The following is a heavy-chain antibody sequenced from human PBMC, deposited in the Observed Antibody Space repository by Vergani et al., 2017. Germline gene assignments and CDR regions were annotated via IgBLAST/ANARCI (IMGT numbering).Heavy chain of an antibody. V-gene: IGHV1-3*01. CDR1: GYTFTSYA. J-gene: IGHJ4*02. D-gene: IGHD6-13*01. CDR3: AGAGSGYSCSYDY. CDR2: INAGNGNT. Sequence: QVQLVQSGAEVKKPGASVKVSCKASGYTFTSYAMHWVRQAPGQRLEWMGLINAGNGNTNYSLKFQSRVTITRDTSASTAYMELSSLRSEDTAVYYCAGAGSGYSCSYDYWGQGTLVTVSS.